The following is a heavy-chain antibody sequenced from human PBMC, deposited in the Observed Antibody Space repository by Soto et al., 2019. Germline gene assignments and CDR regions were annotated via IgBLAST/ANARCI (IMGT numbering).Heavy chain of an antibody. J-gene: IGHJ4*02. CDR2: ISSSSRYI. V-gene: IGHV3-21*02. Sequence: EVQLVESGGGLVKPGGSLRLSCAASGFTFSNSSMNWVRQAPGKGLEWVSSISSSSRYIYYADSVKGRFAISRDNAKSSLSLQMNSLRAEDTAVYYYARPSYCSGGGCYHGQDYWGQGTLVTVSS. CDR1: GFTFSNSS. CDR3: ARPSYCSGGGCYHGQDY. D-gene: IGHD2-15*01.